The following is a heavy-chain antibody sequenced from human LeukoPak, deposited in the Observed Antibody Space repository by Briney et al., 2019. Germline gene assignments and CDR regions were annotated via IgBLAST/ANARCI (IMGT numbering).Heavy chain of an antibody. CDR3: ARDAPYGDYDY. V-gene: IGHV4-61*02. CDR2: IYTSGST. D-gene: IGHD4-17*01. Sequence: SETLSLTCAVSGYSISSGYYWSWIRQPAGKGLEWIGRIYTSGSTNYNPSLKSRVTISLDTSKNQFSLKLSSVTAADTAVYYCARDAPYGDYDYWGQGTLVTVSS. J-gene: IGHJ4*02. CDR1: GYSISSGYY.